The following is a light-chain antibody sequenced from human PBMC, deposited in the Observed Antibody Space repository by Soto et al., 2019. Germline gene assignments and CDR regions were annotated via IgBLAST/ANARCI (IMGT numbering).Light chain of an antibody. V-gene: IGKV3-11*01. CDR1: QSVSSY. Sequence: EIVLTQSPATLSLXXGXXXXXXXXASQSVSSYLAWYQQKPGQAPXXLXXXXSNXAXXXXARFSGSGSGTDFTLTIGSLEPEDFAVYYCQQRSNWPTFGQGTKVDIK. CDR2: XXS. J-gene: IGKJ1*01. CDR3: QQRSNWPT.